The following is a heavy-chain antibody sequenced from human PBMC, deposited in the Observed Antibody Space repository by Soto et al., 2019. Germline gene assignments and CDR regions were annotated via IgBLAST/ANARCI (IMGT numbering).Heavy chain of an antibody. D-gene: IGHD1-1*01. CDR3: ARERYLDSYGYFDL. CDR2: MNPNSGNT. V-gene: IGHV1-8*01. CDR1: GYTFTSYD. J-gene: IGHJ2*01. Sequence: QVQLVQSGAEVKKPGASVKVSCKASGYTFTSYDIHWVRQATGQGLEWMGWMNPNSGNTGYAQKFQGRVTMTRNTAISTADMELSSLRSEDTAVYYCARERYLDSYGYFDLWGRGTLVTVSS.